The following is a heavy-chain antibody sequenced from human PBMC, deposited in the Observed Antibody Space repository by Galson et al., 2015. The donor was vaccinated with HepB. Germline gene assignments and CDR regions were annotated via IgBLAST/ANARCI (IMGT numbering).Heavy chain of an antibody. J-gene: IGHJ3*01. Sequence: SLRLSCAASGFTFSSYTMGWVRQAPGKGLEWVSGIKGGGDTYYADSEKGRFSISRDNSKNTLYLQMNSLRAEDTAVYHCAKTDSIYIRRPFDLWGQGTMVTVSS. CDR1: GFTFSSYT. V-gene: IGHV3-23*01. CDR2: IKGGGDT. D-gene: IGHD3-22*01. CDR3: AKTDSIYIRRPFDL.